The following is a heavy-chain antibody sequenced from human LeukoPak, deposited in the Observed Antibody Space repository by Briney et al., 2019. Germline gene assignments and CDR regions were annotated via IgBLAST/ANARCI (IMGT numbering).Heavy chain of an antibody. CDR1: GYKFNNYG. Sequence: ASEKVSCKASGYKFNNYGIPWVRQAPGQGLEWMGIINPSGGSTSYAQKFQGRVTMTRDMSTSTVYMELSSLRSEDTAVYYCARDMVAVAGEGGSDYWGQGTLITVSS. CDR3: ARDMVAVAGEGGSDY. V-gene: IGHV1-46*02. D-gene: IGHD6-19*01. CDR2: INPSGGST. J-gene: IGHJ4*02.